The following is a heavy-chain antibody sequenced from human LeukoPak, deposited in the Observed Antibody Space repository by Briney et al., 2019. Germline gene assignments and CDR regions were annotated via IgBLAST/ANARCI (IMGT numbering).Heavy chain of an antibody. CDR1: GDPFSSYH. D-gene: IGHD3-16*01. J-gene: IGHJ4*02. Sequence: SETLSLTCTVSGDPFSSYHWSGLPQPPGKGLECSGYISSSGSTSYNPSLKSRVTISVDTSRNQFSLRLNSMTAADTAVYYCARVGRGDHTWGSYYCDHWGQGTLVSVSS. CDR3: ARVGRGDHTWGSYYCDH. CDR2: ISSSGST. V-gene: IGHV4-59*01.